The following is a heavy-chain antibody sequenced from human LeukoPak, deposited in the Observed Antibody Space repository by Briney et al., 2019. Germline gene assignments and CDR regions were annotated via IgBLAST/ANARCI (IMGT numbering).Heavy chain of an antibody. CDR2: ISYDGRHK. Sequence: HPGGSLRLSCAASGFILNTYSLHWVRQAPGKGLEWVAVISYDGRHKYHADSVKGRFTISRDNSKNTLYLQMNGLRPEDTAVYYCARLRAPYCSSSSCYVFDYWGQGTLVTVSS. V-gene: IGHV3-30*04. D-gene: IGHD2-2*01. CDR1: GFILNTYS. J-gene: IGHJ4*02. CDR3: ARLRAPYCSSSSCYVFDY.